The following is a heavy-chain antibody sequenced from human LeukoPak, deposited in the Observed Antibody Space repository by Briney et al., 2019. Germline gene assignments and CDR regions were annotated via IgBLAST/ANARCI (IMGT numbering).Heavy chain of an antibody. CDR2: ISYDGSNK. V-gene: IGHV3-30*18. Sequence: GGSLRLSCAASGFTFSSYGMHWVRQAPGKGLEWVAVISYDGSNKYYADSVKGRFTISRDNSKNTLYLQMNSLRAEDTAVYYCAKGAGYSSSWYRFDYWGQGTLVTVSS. CDR1: GFTFSSYG. CDR3: AKGAGYSSSWYRFDY. D-gene: IGHD6-13*01. J-gene: IGHJ4*02.